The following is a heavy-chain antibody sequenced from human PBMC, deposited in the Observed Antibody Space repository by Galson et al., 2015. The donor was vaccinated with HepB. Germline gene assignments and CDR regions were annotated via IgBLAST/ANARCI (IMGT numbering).Heavy chain of an antibody. D-gene: IGHD2-2*01. CDR1: GFTFSSYW. Sequence: SLRLSCAASGFTFSSYWMSWVRQAPGKGLEWVASIKQDGSEKYYVDSVKGRFTISRDNAKNSLYLQMNSLRAEDTAVYYCARDVYCSSTSCYYFDYWGQGTLVTVSS. J-gene: IGHJ4*02. CDR3: ARDVYCSSTSCYYFDY. CDR2: IKQDGSEK. V-gene: IGHV3-7*01.